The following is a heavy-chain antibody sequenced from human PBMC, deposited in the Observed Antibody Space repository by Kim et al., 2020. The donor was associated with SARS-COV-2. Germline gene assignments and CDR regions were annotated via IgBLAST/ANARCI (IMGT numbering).Heavy chain of an antibody. V-gene: IGHV3-30*07. CDR3: ARGPYYYGSVSPFDP. J-gene: IGHJ5*02. Sequence: DSVKGRFTISSDNSKNTLYLQLNSLRAEDTAVYYCARGPYYYGSVSPFDPWGQGTLVTVSS. D-gene: IGHD3-10*01.